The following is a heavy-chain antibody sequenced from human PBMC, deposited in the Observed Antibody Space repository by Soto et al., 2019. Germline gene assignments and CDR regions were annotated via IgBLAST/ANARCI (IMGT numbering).Heavy chain of an antibody. CDR1: GFTFDIHA. CDR2: ISGSGGST. J-gene: IGHJ6*02. V-gene: IGHV3-23*01. Sequence: GGSLRLSCADSGFTFDIHAMSWVRQAPGKGLQWVSVISGSGGSTYYADSVKGRFTISRDNSKSTLYLQMNSLRADDTAVYYCAKGSPATHYFYYAMDVWGQGATVTVS. CDR3: AKGSPATHYFYYAMDV.